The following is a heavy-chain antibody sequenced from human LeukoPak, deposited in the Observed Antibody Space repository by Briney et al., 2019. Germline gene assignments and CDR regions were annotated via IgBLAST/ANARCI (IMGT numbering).Heavy chain of an antibody. D-gene: IGHD4-23*01. J-gene: IGHJ1*01. CDR1: GYRFTSYW. CDR2: IYPGDSDT. Sequence: ESLKISWKGSGYRFTSYWIGWVRQMPGKSLEWMGIIYPGDSDTRYSPSFQGQVTISADKSISTAYLQWSSLKASDTAMYYCATIYGGNSEYFQHWGQGTLVTVSS. CDR3: ATIYGGNSEYFQH. V-gene: IGHV5-51*01.